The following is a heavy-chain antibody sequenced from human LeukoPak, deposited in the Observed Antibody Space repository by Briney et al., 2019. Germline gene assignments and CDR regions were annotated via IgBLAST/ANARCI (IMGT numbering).Heavy chain of an antibody. V-gene: IGHV4-39*07. J-gene: IGHJ6*03. CDR2: IYYSGST. CDR1: GGSISSSSYY. Sequence: SETLSLTCTVSGGSISSSSYYWGWIRQPPGKGLEWIGSIYYSGSTYYNPSLKSRVTISVDTSKNQFSLKLSSVTAADTAVYYCARLAVAANYYYYYMDVWGKGTTVTISS. D-gene: IGHD6-19*01. CDR3: ARLAVAANYYYYYMDV.